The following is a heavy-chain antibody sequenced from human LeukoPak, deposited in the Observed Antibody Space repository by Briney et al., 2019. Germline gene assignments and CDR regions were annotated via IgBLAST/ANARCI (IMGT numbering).Heavy chain of an antibody. V-gene: IGHV3-23*01. Sequence: GGSLRLSCAASGSTFSNFAMTWVRQAPGKGLECVSLISGSGVSTYYADSVKGRFTISRDNSKNTLYLQMNSLRAEDTAVYYCAKDTYFSNYFDYWGQGTLVTVSS. D-gene: IGHD3-3*01. CDR1: GSTFSNFA. J-gene: IGHJ4*02. CDR2: ISGSGVST. CDR3: AKDTYFSNYFDY.